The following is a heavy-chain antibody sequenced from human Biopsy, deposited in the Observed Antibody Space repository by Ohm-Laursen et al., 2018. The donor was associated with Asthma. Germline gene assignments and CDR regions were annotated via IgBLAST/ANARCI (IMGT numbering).Heavy chain of an antibody. CDR1: GYTFSSAG. D-gene: IGHD3-10*01. V-gene: IGHV1-18*01. CDR2: ISVYNGNT. CDR3: ARAVDYSHYYGIDV. J-gene: IGHJ6*02. Sequence: GASVKVSCKTSGYTFSSAGITWVRQAPGQGLEWMGWISVYNGNTKVAQKLQDRVTMITDTSTSTAYMELRSLRSDDTAVYFCARAVDYSHYYGIDVWGQGTTVIVS.